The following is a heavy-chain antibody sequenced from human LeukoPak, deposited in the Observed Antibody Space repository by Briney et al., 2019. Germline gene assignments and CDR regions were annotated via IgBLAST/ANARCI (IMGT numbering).Heavy chain of an antibody. D-gene: IGHD1-26*01. V-gene: IGHV4-59*02. Sequence: SETLSLTCIVSGSSVSTFYWSWLRQSPGTGQEWIGFVHDTGSTAYNPSLKSRVTISLETSKNQLSLMLTSVTAADTAMYYCARGSTDVYWYLDVWGRGTLVTVSS. CDR2: VHDTGST. CDR1: GSSVSTFY. CDR3: ARGSTDVYWYLDV. J-gene: IGHJ2*01.